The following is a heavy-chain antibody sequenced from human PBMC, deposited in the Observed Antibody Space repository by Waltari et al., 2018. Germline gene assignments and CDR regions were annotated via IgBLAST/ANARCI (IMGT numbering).Heavy chain of an antibody. CDR2: IDPGDSDT. D-gene: IGHD5-12*01. Sequence: EVQLVQSGAEVKKPGESLKISCKGSGYSFTSYWIGWVRQMPGKGLEWMGIIDPGDSDTRYNPSFQGQVTISADKSISTAYLQWSSLKASDTAMYYCARRPRDGYNYIGFDYWGQGTLVTVSS. CDR1: GYSFTSYW. V-gene: IGHV5-51*01. J-gene: IGHJ4*02. CDR3: ARRPRDGYNYIGFDY.